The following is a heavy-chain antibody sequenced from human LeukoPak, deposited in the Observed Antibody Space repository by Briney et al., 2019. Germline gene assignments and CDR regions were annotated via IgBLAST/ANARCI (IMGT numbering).Heavy chain of an antibody. Sequence: SETLSLTCAVYGGSFSGYYWSWIRQPPGKGLEWIGEINHSGSTNYNPSLKSRVTISVDTSKNQFSLKLSSVTAADTAVYYCARGSSGWWYYYYMDVWGKGTTVTVSS. CDR3: ARGSSGWWYYYYMDV. J-gene: IGHJ6*03. D-gene: IGHD6-19*01. CDR2: INHSGST. V-gene: IGHV4-34*01. CDR1: GGSFSGYY.